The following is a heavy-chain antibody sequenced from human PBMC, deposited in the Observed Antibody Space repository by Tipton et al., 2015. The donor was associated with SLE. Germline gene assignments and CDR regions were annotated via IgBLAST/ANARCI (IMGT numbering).Heavy chain of an antibody. J-gene: IGHJ3*02. CDR1: GGSISSYY. V-gene: IGHV4-59*12. D-gene: IGHD3-10*01. CDR3: ASRGVPDAFDI. CDR2: IYYSGST. Sequence: TLSLTCTVSGGSISSYYWSWIRQPPGKGLEWIGYIYYSGSTNYNPSLKSRVTISVDRSKNQFSLKLSSVTAADTAVYYCASRGVPDAFDIWGQGTMVTVSS.